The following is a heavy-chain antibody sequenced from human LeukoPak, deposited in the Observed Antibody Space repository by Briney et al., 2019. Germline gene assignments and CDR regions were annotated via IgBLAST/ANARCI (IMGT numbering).Heavy chain of an antibody. Sequence: PGGSLRLSCAASGFTFSSYWMHWVRQAPGNGLVLVSRINTDGITTNYADSVKGRFTVSRDNAKNTLFLQMNSLRAEDTAMYYCGRPTSDGPFDCWGQGTLVTVSS. J-gene: IGHJ4*02. D-gene: IGHD5-24*01. CDR2: INTDGITT. V-gene: IGHV3-74*01. CDR3: GRPTSDGPFDC. CDR1: GFTFSSYW.